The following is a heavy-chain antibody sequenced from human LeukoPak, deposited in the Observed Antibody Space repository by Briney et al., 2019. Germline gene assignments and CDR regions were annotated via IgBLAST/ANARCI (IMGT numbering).Heavy chain of an antibody. CDR1: RGSISSYY. J-gene: IGHJ4*02. D-gene: IGHD6-6*01. V-gene: IGHV4-4*07. CDR3: ASGRIAALDY. Sequence: PSETLSLTCTVTRGSISSYYWSWIRQPAGKGLEWIGRIYTSGSTNYNPSLKSRVTMSVDTSKNQFSLKLSSVTAADTAVYYCASGRIAALDYWGQGTLVTVSS. CDR2: IYTSGST.